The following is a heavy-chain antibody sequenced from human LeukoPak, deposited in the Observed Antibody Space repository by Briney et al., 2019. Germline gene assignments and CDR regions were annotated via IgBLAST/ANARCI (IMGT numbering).Heavy chain of an antibody. CDR2: FDPEDGET. J-gene: IGHJ4*02. D-gene: IGHD3/OR15-3a*01. V-gene: IGHV1-24*01. CDR3: ATGLRDLRDY. Sequence: GASVKVSRKLSVYTLTELSMHWVRPAPGKGLAWMGGFDPEDGETIYAQKFQGRVTMTEDTSTDTAYMELSRLRSEDTAVYYCATGLRDLRDYWGQGTLVTVSS. CDR1: VYTLTELS.